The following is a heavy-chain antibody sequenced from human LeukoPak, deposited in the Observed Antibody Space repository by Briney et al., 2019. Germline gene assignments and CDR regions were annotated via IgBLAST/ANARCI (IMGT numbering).Heavy chain of an antibody. CDR1: GYTFTSYA. J-gene: IGHJ5*02. D-gene: IGHD3-10*01. CDR2: INTNTGNP. V-gene: IGHV7-4-1*02. CDR3: ARDPHYYGSGSYYFNWFDP. Sequence: ASVKVSCKASGYTFTSYAMNWVRQAPGQGLEWMGRINTNTGNPTYAQGFTGRFVFSLDTSVSTAYLQISSLKAEDTAVYYCARDPHYYGSGSYYFNWFDPWGQGTLVTVSS.